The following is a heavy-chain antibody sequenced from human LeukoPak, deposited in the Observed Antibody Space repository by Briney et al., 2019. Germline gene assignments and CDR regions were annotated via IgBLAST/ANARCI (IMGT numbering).Heavy chain of an antibody. J-gene: IGHJ4*02. CDR2: LYASGRS. CDR1: GGSVSSYY. CDR3: ARDSGVATSLDY. D-gene: IGHD5-24*01. Sequence: PSETLSLICTVSGGSVSSYYWNWIRQPAGRGLEWIGRLYASGRSDYNPSLRSRVTISVDKSKNQFSLKLSSVTAADTAVYYCARDSGVATSLDYWGQGTLVTVSS. V-gene: IGHV4-4*07.